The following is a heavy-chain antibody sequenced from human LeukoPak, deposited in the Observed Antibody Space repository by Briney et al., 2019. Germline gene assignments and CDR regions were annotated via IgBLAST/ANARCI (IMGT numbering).Heavy chain of an antibody. CDR2: INNSGST. J-gene: IGHJ5*02. CDR3: ARVGHIVVVVAATRWNWFDP. V-gene: IGHV4-34*01. D-gene: IGHD2-15*01. CDR1: GVSFSGYY. Sequence: PSETLSLTCAVYGVSFSGYYWSWIRQPPGKGLEWIGEINNSGSTNYNPSLKSRVTTSVDTSKNQFSLKLSSVTAADTAVYYCARVGHIVVVVAATRWNWFDPWGQGTLVSVSS.